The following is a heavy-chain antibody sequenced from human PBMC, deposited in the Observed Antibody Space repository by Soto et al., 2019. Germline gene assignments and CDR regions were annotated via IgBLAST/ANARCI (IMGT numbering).Heavy chain of an antibody. CDR1: GGTFSSYS. V-gene: IGHV1-69*13. Sequence: SVKVSCKASGGTFSSYSISWVRQAPGQGLEWMGGIIPIFGTANYAQKFQGRVTITADESTSTAYMELSSLRSEDTAVYYCARDAQYSSSSGWRREFDYWGQGTLV. CDR3: ARDAQYSSSSGWRREFDY. J-gene: IGHJ4*02. CDR2: IIPIFGTA. D-gene: IGHD6-6*01.